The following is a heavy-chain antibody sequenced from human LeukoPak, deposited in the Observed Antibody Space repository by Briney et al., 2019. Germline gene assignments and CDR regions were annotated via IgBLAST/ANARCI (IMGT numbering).Heavy chain of an antibody. J-gene: IGHJ4*02. D-gene: IGHD6-19*01. Sequence: SETLSLTCTVSGGSISSYYWTWIRQPPGKGLEWIGYIYYSGSTNYNPSLKSRVTMSVDTSKNQFSLKLGSVTAADTAVYYCASGWWYFDSWGQGTLVTVSS. CDR2: IYYSGST. CDR1: GGSISSYY. CDR3: ASGWWYFDS. V-gene: IGHV4-59*01.